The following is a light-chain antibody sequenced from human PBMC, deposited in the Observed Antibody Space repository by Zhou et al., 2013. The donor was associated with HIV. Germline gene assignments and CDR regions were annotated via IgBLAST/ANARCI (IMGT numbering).Light chain of an antibody. CDR3: MQGSHWPWT. J-gene: IGKJ1*01. CDR1: QTLLHSDGETY. CDR2: EAS. Sequence: DIVLTQTPLSLSVAPGQPASISCKSSQTLLHSDGETYLYWYLQKPGQSPQLLIYEASNRFSGVPDRFSGSGSATDFTLQISRVEAEDVSIYYCMQGSHWPWTFGQGTKVEVK. V-gene: IGKV2-29*03.